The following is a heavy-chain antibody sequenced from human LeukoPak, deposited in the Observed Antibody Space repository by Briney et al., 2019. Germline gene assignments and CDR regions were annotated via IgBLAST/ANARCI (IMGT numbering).Heavy chain of an antibody. D-gene: IGHD6-19*01. Sequence: GGSLRLSCAASGFTFSSYWMSWVRQAPGKGLEWVANIERDGSDKYYVGSVEGRFTISRDNDKNSLYLQMSNLRAEDTAVYYCAKDGRIAVAVLVFWGQGTLVTVSS. CDR3: AKDGRIAVAVLVF. CDR2: IERDGSDK. J-gene: IGHJ4*02. V-gene: IGHV3-7*03. CDR1: GFTFSSYW.